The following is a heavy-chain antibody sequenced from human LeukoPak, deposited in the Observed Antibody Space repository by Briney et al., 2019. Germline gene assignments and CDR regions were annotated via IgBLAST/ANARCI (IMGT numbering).Heavy chain of an antibody. CDR2: INGNGGTT. CDR1: GFTFSSYA. V-gene: IGHV3-20*04. Sequence: GGSLRLSCAASGFTFSSYAMSWVRQAPGKGLEWVSGINGNGGTTTYADSVKGRFTISRDNTKNSLYPQMNSPRAEDTAFYYCARDRDEWLEAFDIWGQGTMVTVSS. J-gene: IGHJ3*02. CDR3: ARDRDEWLEAFDI. D-gene: IGHD6-19*01.